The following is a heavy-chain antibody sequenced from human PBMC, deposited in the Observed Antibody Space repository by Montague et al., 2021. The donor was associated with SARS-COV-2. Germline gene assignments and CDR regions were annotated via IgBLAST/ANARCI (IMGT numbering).Heavy chain of an antibody. V-gene: IGHV4-39*01. CDR3: ARKGISVADTGCDI. Sequence: SETLSLTCSVSGGSISSRNLFWGWIRQPPGKGLEWIGSVYYSGSTYYKPSLKSRITISVDTSKNQFSLRLASVTAADTAVYYCARKGISVADTGCDIWGQGTMVIVSS. CDR2: VYYSGST. CDR1: GGSISSRNLF. D-gene: IGHD6-19*01. J-gene: IGHJ3*02.